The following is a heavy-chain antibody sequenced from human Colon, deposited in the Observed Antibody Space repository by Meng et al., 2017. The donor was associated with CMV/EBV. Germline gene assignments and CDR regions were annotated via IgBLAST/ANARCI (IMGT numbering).Heavy chain of an antibody. Sequence: ETLSLTCAVSGVTVSSNYMSWVRQTPAKGLEWVSVITSGGNIYYSDSVKGRFTISRDTSKNTVSLQMNSLRTADTALYYCARDGPSCGGDCYSDAFEIWGQGTMVTVSS. CDR2: ITSGGNI. CDR1: GVTVSSNY. J-gene: IGHJ3*02. D-gene: IGHD2-21*01. CDR3: ARDGPSCGGDCYSDAFEI. V-gene: IGHV3-66*02.